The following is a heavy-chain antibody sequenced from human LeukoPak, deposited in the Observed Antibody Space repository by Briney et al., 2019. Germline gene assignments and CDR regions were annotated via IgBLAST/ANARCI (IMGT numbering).Heavy chain of an antibody. CDR2: IYYSGST. CDR3: ARDVYSSGSGLD. J-gene: IGHJ4*02. CDR1: GGSISSGGYY. V-gene: IGHV4-30-4*01. Sequence: PSETLSLTCTVSGGSISSGGYYWSWIRQPPGKGLEWIGYIYYSGSTHYNPSLKSRVTISVDTSKNQFSLRLSSVTAADTAVYYCARDVYSSGSGLDWGQGTLVTVSS. D-gene: IGHD5-18*01.